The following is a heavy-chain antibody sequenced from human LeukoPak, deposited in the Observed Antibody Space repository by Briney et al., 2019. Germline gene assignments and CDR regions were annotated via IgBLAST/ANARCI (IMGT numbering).Heavy chain of an antibody. D-gene: IGHD1-26*01. J-gene: IGHJ4*02. CDR1: GFTFSSYS. CDR3: AKYSGSYWGLDY. Sequence: GGSLRLSCAASGFTFSSYSMNWVRQAPGKGLEWVSAISGSGGSTYYADSVKGRFTISRDNSKNTLYLQMNSLRAEDTAVYYCAKYSGSYWGLDYWGQGTLVTVSS. CDR2: ISGSGGST. V-gene: IGHV3-23*01.